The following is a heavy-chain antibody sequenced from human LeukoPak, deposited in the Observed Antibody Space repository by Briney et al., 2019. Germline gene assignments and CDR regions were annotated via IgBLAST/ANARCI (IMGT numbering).Heavy chain of an antibody. D-gene: IGHD3-3*01. J-gene: IGHJ4*02. Sequence: PGGSLRLSCAASGFTFSSYAMSWVRQAPGKGLEWVSAISGSGGSTYYADSVEGRFTISRDNSKNTLYLQMNSLRAEDTAVYYCAKSQDDFWSGYPLFLDYWGQGTLVTVSS. CDR3: AKSQDDFWSGYPLFLDY. CDR1: GFTFSSYA. V-gene: IGHV3-23*01. CDR2: ISGSGGST.